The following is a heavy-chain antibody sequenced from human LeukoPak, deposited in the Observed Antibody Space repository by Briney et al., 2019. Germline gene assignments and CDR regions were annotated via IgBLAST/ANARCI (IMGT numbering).Heavy chain of an antibody. J-gene: IGHJ4*02. Sequence: SEALSLTCTVSGGSISSYYWSWIRQSPGKGLEWIGYIYSSGSTNYKPSLKSRVTISVDTSKKQFSLNLSSVTAADTAVYYCARGRDWGRNFDYWGQGTLVTVSS. CDR1: GGSISSYY. V-gene: IGHV4-59*01. CDR2: IYSSGST. D-gene: IGHD7-27*01. CDR3: ARGRDWGRNFDY.